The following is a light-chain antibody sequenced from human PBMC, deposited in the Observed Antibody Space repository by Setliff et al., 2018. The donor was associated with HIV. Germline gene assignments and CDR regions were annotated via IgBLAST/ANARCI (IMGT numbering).Light chain of an antibody. J-gene: IGLJ1*01. V-gene: IGLV2-14*03. CDR1: SSDVGGYKY. CDR2: DVS. CDR3: SSFTTSSTYV. Sequence: QSALAQPASVSGSPGQSITISCTGTSSDVGGYKYVSWYQQHPGKAPKLMIYDVSNRPSGVSNRFSGFKSGNTASLTISGLQAEDEADYYCSSFTTSSTYVFGTGTKVTV.